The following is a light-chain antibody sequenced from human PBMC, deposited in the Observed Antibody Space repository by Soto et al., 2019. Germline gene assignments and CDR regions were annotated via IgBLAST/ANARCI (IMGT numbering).Light chain of an antibody. V-gene: IGKV1-39*01. Sequence: DIQMTQSPSSLSASVEDRVIITCRASQSISNHLNWYQQKPGKPPKVLIYGASNLQSGVPPRFGGGGSGTEFTRTITTLQPNDFAIDDCEQKINSPWTGGQGTKGDIK. CDR1: QSISNH. J-gene: IGKJ1*01. CDR2: GAS. CDR3: EQKINSPWT.